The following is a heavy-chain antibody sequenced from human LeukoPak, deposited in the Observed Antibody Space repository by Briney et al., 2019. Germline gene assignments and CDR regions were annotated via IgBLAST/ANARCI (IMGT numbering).Heavy chain of an antibody. V-gene: IGHV1-69*04. J-gene: IGHJ3*02. CDR2: IIPILGIA. Sequence: SVKVSCKASGGTFSSYAISWVRQAPGQGLEWMGRIIPILGIANYAQKFQGRVTITADKSTSTAYMELSSLRSEDTAVYYCALLVGATSGGAFDIWGQGTMVTVFS. D-gene: IGHD1-26*01. CDR3: ALLVGATSGGAFDI. CDR1: GGTFSSYA.